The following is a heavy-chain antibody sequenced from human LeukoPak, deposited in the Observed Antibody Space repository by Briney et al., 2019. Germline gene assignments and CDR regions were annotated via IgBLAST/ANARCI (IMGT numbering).Heavy chain of an antibody. CDR3: ARGFGNNWNYGGPFDY. J-gene: IGHJ4*02. D-gene: IGHD1-7*01. CDR1: GYTFTSYG. V-gene: IGHV1-69*13. Sequence: WASVKVSCKASGYTFTSYGISWVRQAPGQGLEWMGGIIPIFGTANYAQKVQGRGTITADESTSTAYMELSSLRSEDTAVYYCARGFGNNWNYGGPFDYWGQGTLVTVSS. CDR2: IIPIFGTA.